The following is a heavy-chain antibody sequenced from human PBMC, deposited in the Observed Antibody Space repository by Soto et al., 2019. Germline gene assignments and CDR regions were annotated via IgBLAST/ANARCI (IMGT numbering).Heavy chain of an antibody. CDR3: ARHRGSSGYHLGYYCGMDV. D-gene: IGHD3-22*01. CDR2: IYPGDSDT. V-gene: IGHV5-51*01. J-gene: IGHJ6*02. CDR1: GYSFTSYW. Sequence: GESLKISCKGSGYSFTSYWIGWVRQMPGKGLEWMGIIYPGDSDTRYSPSFQGQVTISADKSISTAYLQWSSLKASDTAMYYCARHRGSSGYHLGYYCGMDVWGQGTTVTVS.